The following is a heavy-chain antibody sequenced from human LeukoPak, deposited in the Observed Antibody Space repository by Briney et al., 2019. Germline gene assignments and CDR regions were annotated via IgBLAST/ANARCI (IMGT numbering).Heavy chain of an antibody. J-gene: IGHJ4*02. D-gene: IGHD6-13*01. CDR3: ARSWFSTGPADY. CDR2: IFHSGST. CDR1: GYSISSGYY. Sequence: SKTLSLTCTVSGYSISSGYYWGWIRQPPGKGLEWIGSIFHSGSTYYNPSLKSRVTISVDTSKNQFSLKLTSVTAADTAVYYCARSWFSTGPADYWGQGTLVTVSS. V-gene: IGHV4-38-2*02.